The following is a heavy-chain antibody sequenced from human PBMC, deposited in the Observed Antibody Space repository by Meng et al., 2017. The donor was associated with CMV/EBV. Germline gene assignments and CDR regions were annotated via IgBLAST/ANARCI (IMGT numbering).Heavy chain of an antibody. CDR1: GFTFSDYY. CDR2: ISSSGSTI. J-gene: IGHJ6*02. D-gene: IGHD2-21*01. V-gene: IGHV3-11*04. CDR3: ARALCCGDCYSYYYYYGMDV. Sequence: GESLKISCAASGFTFSDYYMSWIRQAPGKGLEWVSYISSSGSTIYYADSVKGRFTISRDNAKNSLFLQINSLKAEDTAVYYCARALCCGDCYSYYYYYGMDVWGQGTTVTVS.